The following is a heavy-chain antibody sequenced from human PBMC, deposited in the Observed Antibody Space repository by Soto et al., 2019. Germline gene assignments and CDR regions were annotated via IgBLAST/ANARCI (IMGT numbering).Heavy chain of an antibody. CDR3: ARLPNVVGASYNDY. J-gene: IGHJ4*02. Sequence: PVASQRLSSRPSGFTFSIQYMDRIRQAPGTGMEWVGHMKNKVNIYIIVYAASVKGRFTISRDDSQNSLYLQMNSLRTEDTAVYYCARLPNVVGASYNDYWGQG. CDR2: MKNKVNIYII. D-gene: IGHD1-26*01. CDR1: GFTFSIQY. V-gene: IGHV3-72*01.